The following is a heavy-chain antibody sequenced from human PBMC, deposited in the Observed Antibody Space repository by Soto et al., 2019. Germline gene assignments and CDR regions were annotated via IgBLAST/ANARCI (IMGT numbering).Heavy chain of an antibody. D-gene: IGHD3-22*01. V-gene: IGHV3-66*01. Sequence: EVQLVESGGGLVQRGGSLRLSCAASGFNVSNHYLSWVRPAPGGGLEWGSLISSSGRTFAGESAEGGFIISRDNSKNTLYLQMISLGAEDTAVYYCARSTPMTVGDAFDIWGQGTMVTVSS. CDR2: ISSSGRT. J-gene: IGHJ3*02. CDR3: ARSTPMTVGDAFDI. CDR1: GFNVSNHY.